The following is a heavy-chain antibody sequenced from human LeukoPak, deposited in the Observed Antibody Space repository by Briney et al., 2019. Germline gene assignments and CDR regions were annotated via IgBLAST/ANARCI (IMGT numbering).Heavy chain of an antibody. Sequence: SVKVSCKASGGTFSSYAISWVRQAPGQGLEWMGRIIPILGIANYAQKFQGRVTITADKSTSTAYMELSSLRSEDTAVDYCARGGYYIDSSGYHDAFDIWGQGTMVTVSS. CDR2: IIPILGIA. J-gene: IGHJ3*02. D-gene: IGHD3-22*01. V-gene: IGHV1-69*04. CDR3: ARGGYYIDSSGYHDAFDI. CDR1: GGTFSSYA.